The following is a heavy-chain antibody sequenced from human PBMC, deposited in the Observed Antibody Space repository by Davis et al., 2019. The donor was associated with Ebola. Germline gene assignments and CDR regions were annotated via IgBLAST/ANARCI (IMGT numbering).Heavy chain of an antibody. Sequence: GASLKISCAASGFSFNDAWTWMNWVRQAPGKGLEWVGRIRSKTNGGIIDYAAFVEGRFIIPRDDSKNTLFLQINSLRTEDTAVYYCSTDPARGYWGQGTLVNVSS. CDR1: GFSFNDAW. CDR2: IRSKTNGGII. V-gene: IGHV3-15*07. J-gene: IGHJ4*02. CDR3: STDPARGY.